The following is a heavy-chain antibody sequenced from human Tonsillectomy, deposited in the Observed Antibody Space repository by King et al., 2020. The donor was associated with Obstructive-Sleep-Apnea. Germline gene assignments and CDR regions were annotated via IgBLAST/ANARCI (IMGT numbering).Heavy chain of an antibody. CDR3: ARDIGNFSDYLDY. CDR1: GYSFGSHA. J-gene: IGHJ4*02. CDR2: SIPIFGIP. V-gene: IGHV1-69*01. D-gene: IGHD1-26*01. Sequence: QVQLVQSGAEVKKPGSSVKVSCKTSGYSFGSHAISWVRQAPGQGLEWMGGSIPIFGIPNSAQKFQGRVTFVADESTSTAYMELRNLRSEDTAVYYCARDIGNFSDYLDYWGQGTLVTVSS.